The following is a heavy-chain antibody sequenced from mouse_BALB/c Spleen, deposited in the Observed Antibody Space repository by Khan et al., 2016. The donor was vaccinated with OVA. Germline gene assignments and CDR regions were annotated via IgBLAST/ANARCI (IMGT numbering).Heavy chain of an antibody. V-gene: IGHV1-18*01. CDR2: VNPNNGGT. D-gene: IGHD2-14*01. CDR3: GRGYDFFVY. CDR1: GYSFTVYY. J-gene: IGHJ3*01. Sequence: EVQLQQSGPDLVKPGSSVNISCKASGYSFTVYYVHWVKQSLGKSLECIGRVNPNNGGTTYNQKFKDKAILTVDKSSTTAYMELRSLTSEDSAVYYCGRGYDFFVYWGQGTLVTVSA.